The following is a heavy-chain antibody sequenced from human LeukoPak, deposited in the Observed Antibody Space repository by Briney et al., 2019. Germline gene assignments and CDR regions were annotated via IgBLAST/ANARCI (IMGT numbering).Heavy chain of an antibody. J-gene: IGHJ6*02. Sequence: SSETLSLTCTVSGGSISSYYWSWIRQPAGKGLEWIGRIYTSGSTNYNPSLKSRVTISVDRSKNQFSLKLSSVTAADTAVYYCARASYSNSAYYYYYGMDVWGQGTTVTVSS. CDR2: IYTSGST. V-gene: IGHV4-4*07. D-gene: IGHD4-11*01. CDR3: ARASYSNSAYYYYYGMDV. CDR1: GGSISSYY.